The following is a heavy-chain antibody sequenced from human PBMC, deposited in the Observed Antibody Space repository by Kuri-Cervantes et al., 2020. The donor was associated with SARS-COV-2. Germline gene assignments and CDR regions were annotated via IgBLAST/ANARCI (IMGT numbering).Heavy chain of an antibody. J-gene: IGHJ4*02. V-gene: IGHV1-8*03. CDR2: MNPNSGNT. CDR3: ASYRDFWSGTAGIDY. D-gene: IGHD3-3*01. CDR1: GYTFTSYD. Sequence: ASVKVSCKASGYTFTSYDINWVRQATGQGLEWMGWMNPNSGNTGYAQKFQGRVTITRNTSISTAYMELSSLRSEDTAVYYCASYRDFWSGTAGIDYWGQGTLVTVSS.